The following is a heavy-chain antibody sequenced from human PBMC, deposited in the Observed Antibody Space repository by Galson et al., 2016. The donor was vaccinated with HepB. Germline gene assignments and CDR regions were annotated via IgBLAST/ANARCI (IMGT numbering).Heavy chain of an antibody. CDR2: VSYSGGST. CDR3: AKRHYYGSGSFDY. D-gene: IGHD3-10*01. Sequence: SLRLSCAASGFTFSNYGVSWVRQAPGKGLEWVSTVSYSGGSTYYADSVKGRFTISRDNSKNTLFLQMKSLRVEDTAIYYCAKRHYYGSGSFDYWGQGTLVTVSS. J-gene: IGHJ4*02. CDR1: GFTFSNYG. V-gene: IGHV3-23*01.